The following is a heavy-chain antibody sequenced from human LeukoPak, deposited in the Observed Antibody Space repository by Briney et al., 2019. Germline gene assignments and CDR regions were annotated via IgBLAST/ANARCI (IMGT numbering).Heavy chain of an antibody. J-gene: IGHJ4*02. Sequence: NSGGSLRPSCAASGFTFSSYSMNWVRQAPGKGLEWVSSISSSSSYIYYADSVKGRFTISRDNAKNSLYLQMNSLRAEDTAVYYCASSNSSGWYRWGQGTLVTVSS. CDR1: GFTFSSYS. CDR3: ASSNSSGWYR. CDR2: ISSSSSYI. D-gene: IGHD6-19*01. V-gene: IGHV3-21*01.